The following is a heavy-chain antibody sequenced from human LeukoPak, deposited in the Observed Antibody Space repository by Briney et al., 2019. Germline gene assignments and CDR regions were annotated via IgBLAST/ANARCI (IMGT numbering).Heavy chain of an antibody. J-gene: IGHJ4*02. CDR1: GFTFSSYG. V-gene: IGHV3-30*03. CDR2: ISYDGSNK. CDR3: AAGYSDDWRFDY. D-gene: IGHD6-13*01. Sequence: GGSLRLSCAASGFTFSSYGMHWVRQAPGKGLEWVAVISYDGSNKHYADSVKGRFTISRDNSQNTLFLQMNSLRVEDTAVYYCAAGYSDDWRFDYWGQGTLVTVSS.